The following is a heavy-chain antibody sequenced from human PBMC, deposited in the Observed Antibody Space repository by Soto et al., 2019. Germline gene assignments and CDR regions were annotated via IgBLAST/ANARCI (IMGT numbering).Heavy chain of an antibody. CDR1: GFTFSSYG. J-gene: IGHJ6*02. CDR3: ARDLRMVRGSMDV. D-gene: IGHD3-10*01. V-gene: IGHV3-33*01. Sequence: QVQLVESGGGVVQPGRSLRLSCAASGFTFSSYGMHWGRQDPGKGLEWVAVIWYDGSNKYYADSVKGRFTISRDNSMNTLYLQMNSLRAEDTAVYYCARDLRMVRGSMDVWGQGTTVTVSS. CDR2: IWYDGSNK.